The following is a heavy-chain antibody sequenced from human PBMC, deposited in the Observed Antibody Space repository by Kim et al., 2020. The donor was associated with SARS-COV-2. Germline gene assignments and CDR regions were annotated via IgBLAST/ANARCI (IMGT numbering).Heavy chain of an antibody. CDR3: AKAKPVVEWGRSYYYYYGMDV. CDR1: GFTFSSYA. Sequence: GGSLRLSCAASGFTFSSYAMSWVRQAPGKGLEWVSVIYSGGSSTYYADSVKGRFTISRDNSKNTLYLQMNSLRAEDTAVYYCAKAKPVVEWGRSYYYYYGMDVWGQGTTVTVSS. J-gene: IGHJ6*02. CDR2: IYSGGSST. V-gene: IGHV3-23*03. D-gene: IGHD3-3*01.